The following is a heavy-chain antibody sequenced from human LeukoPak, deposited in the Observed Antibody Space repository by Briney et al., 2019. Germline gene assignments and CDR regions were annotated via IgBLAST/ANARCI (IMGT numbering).Heavy chain of an antibody. CDR3: ARQRRALATINYFDP. Sequence: GESLKISCETSGYSFTTYWIGWVRQMPGAGLEWVGAIYPDDSDARYSPSFQGQVIISADKSIRTAYLQWSSLKASDTAMYYCARQRRALATINYFDPWGQGTLVTVSS. J-gene: IGHJ5*02. CDR1: GYSFTTYW. CDR2: IYPDDSDA. D-gene: IGHD4/OR15-4a*01. V-gene: IGHV5-51*01.